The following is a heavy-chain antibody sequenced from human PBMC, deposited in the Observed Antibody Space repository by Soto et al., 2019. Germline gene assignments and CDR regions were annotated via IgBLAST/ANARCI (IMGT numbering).Heavy chain of an antibody. Sequence: QVQLVQSGAEVKKPGASVKVSCKASGYTFTSYGISWVRQAPGQGLEWMGWISAYNGNTNYAQKLQGRVTMTTDTSTSIAYMELRSLRSDDTAVYYCARDRSLLRFLEWLASDAFDIWGQGTMVTVSS. V-gene: IGHV1-18*04. CDR1: GYTFTSYG. CDR3: ARDRSLLRFLEWLASDAFDI. CDR2: ISAYNGNT. J-gene: IGHJ3*02. D-gene: IGHD3-3*01.